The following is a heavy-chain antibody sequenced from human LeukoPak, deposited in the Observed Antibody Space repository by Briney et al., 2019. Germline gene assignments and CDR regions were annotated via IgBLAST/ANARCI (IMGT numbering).Heavy chain of an antibody. V-gene: IGHV3-20*04. D-gene: IGHD3-10*01. CDR2: INWNGGST. CDR1: GFTFDDYG. J-gene: IGHJ6*03. CDR3: AKDRRGGYYYYYMDV. Sequence: GGSLRLSCAASGFTFDDYGMSWVRQAPGKGLEWVSGINWNGGSTGYADSVKGRFTISRDNAKNSLYLQMNSLRAEDTALYYCAKDRRGGYYYYYMDVRGKGTTVTVSS.